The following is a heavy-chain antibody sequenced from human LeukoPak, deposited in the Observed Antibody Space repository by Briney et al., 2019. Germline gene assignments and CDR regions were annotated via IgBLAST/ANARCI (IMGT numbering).Heavy chain of an antibody. Sequence: SETLSLTCAVYGGSFSGYYWSWIRQPPGKGLEWIGEINHSGSTNYNPSLKSRVTISVDTSKNQFSLKLSSVPAADTAVYYCARGPNRGSLRSPNRVLDYWGQGTLVTVSS. CDR3: ARGPNRGSLRSPNRVLDY. CDR1: GGSFSGYY. J-gene: IGHJ4*02. D-gene: IGHD3-10*01. V-gene: IGHV4-34*01. CDR2: INHSGST.